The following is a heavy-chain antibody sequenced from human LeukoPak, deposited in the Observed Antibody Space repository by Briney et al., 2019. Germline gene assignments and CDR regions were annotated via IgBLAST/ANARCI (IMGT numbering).Heavy chain of an antibody. CDR3: ARAPLAPHVYFDY. Sequence: PGGSLRLSCAASGFTFSDHCMDWVRQAPGKGLEWVGRIRKKPNSYTTEYTASVKGRFTISRDDSKNSLYLQMNSLKTEDTAVYYCARAPLAPHVYFDYWGQGTLVTVSS. V-gene: IGHV3-72*01. CDR2: IRKKPNSYTT. CDR1: GFTFSDHC. D-gene: IGHD1-14*01. J-gene: IGHJ4*02.